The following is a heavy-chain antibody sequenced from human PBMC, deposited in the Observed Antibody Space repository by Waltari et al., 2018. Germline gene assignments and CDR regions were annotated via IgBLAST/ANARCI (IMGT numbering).Heavy chain of an antibody. D-gene: IGHD1-26*01. V-gene: IGHV4-39*01. Sequence: QLQLQESGPGLVKPSETLSLTCTVSVGSITSSSSSWGWIRQPPGKGLEWIGSIFYSGSTYYNPSLKSRVTISVDTSKNQFSLKLSSVTATDTAVYYCATLSTGSYGTGYWGQGTQVTVSS. CDR3: ATLSTGSYGTGY. CDR1: VGSITSSSSS. CDR2: IFYSGST. J-gene: IGHJ4*02.